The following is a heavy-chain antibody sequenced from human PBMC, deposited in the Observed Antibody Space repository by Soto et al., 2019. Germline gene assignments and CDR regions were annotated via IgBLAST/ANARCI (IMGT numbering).Heavy chain of an antibody. V-gene: IGHV4-31*03. J-gene: IGHJ1*01. CDR3: ARYLGVRRLVQVRDTVRSEYFQH. CDR2: IYYSGST. Sequence: SETLSLTCTVSGGSISSGGYYWSWIRQHPGKGLEWIGYIYYSGSTYYNPSLKSRVTISVDTSKNQFSLKLSSVTAADTAVYYCARYLGVRRLVQVRDTVRSEYFQHWGQGTLDTVSS. CDR1: GGSISSGGYY. D-gene: IGHD6-19*01.